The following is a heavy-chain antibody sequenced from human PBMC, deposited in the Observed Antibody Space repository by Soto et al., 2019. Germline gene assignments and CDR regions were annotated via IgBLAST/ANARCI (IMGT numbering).Heavy chain of an antibody. D-gene: IGHD6-13*01. J-gene: IGHJ6*03. V-gene: IGHV3-23*01. CDR1: GFIFSSYA. CDR3: AKYSSSWLGYYYYMDV. Sequence: EVQLLESGGGLVQPGGSLRLSCAASGFIFSSYAMSWVRQAPGKGLEWVSAISGSGGSTYYADSVKGRFTISRDNSKNTLYLQMNSLRAEDTAVYYCAKYSSSWLGYYYYMDVWGKGTTVTVSS. CDR2: ISGSGGST.